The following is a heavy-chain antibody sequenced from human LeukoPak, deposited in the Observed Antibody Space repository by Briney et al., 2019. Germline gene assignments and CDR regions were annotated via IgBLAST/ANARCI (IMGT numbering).Heavy chain of an antibody. Sequence: SETLSLTCTVSGVSISSYYWSWIRQPAGKGLEWIGRIYTSGSTNYNPPLKSRVTMSVHTSKNQFSLKLSSVTAADTAVYYCASDRIAAAGTMIGGQIDYWGQGTLVTVSS. CDR3: ASDRIAAAGTMIGGQIDY. D-gene: IGHD6-13*01. CDR1: GVSISSYY. J-gene: IGHJ4*02. CDR2: IYTSGST. V-gene: IGHV4-4*07.